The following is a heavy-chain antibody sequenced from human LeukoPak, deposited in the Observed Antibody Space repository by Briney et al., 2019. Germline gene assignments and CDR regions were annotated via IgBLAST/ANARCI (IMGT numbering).Heavy chain of an antibody. V-gene: IGHV3-74*01. D-gene: IGHD4-23*01. Sequence: WGSLRLSCAASGFTFSSYWMNWVRQAPGKGLVWVSRIASDGSSTTYADSVKGRFSISRDNAKNTLYLQMNSLRVEDTAVYYCARGRPHGNDYWGQGTLVTVSS. CDR2: IASDGSST. CDR3: ARGRPHGNDY. J-gene: IGHJ4*02. CDR1: GFTFSSYW.